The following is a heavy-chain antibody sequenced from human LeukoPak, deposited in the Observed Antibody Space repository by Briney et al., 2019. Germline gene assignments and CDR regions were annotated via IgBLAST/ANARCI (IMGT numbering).Heavy chain of an antibody. V-gene: IGHV3-23*01. CDR1: AFTFSSYA. CDR2: ISNSDGSI. D-gene: IGHD1-14*01. J-gene: IGHJ4*02. Sequence: RPGGSLRLSCAASAFTFSSYAMSWVRQAPGKGLEWVSTISNSDGSIYYADSVKGRFTISRDNSENTLYLQMNSLRAEDTAVYYCAKATGYLLWGQGTLVIVSS. CDR3: AKATGYLL.